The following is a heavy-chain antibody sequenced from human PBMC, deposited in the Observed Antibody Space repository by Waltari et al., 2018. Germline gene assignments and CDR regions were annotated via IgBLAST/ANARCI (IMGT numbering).Heavy chain of an antibody. CDR1: GYSINSGYY. Sequence: QVQLQESGPGLLKPSETLSLICGVSGYSINSGYYWGWLRQPPGKGLEWIGTIYHDGSTFYNPSLKSRLTMSMDTSKNEFSLKLSSVTAADTAVYYCTRQVLGYCTSAPCRRLDSWGQGTLVTVSS. D-gene: IGHD2-2*03. J-gene: IGHJ4*02. V-gene: IGHV4-38-2*01. CDR2: IYHDGST. CDR3: TRQVLGYCTSAPCRRLDS.